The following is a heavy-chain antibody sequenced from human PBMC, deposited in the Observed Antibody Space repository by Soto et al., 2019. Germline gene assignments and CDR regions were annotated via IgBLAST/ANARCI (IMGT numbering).Heavy chain of an antibody. D-gene: IGHD1-7*01. J-gene: IGHJ4*02. CDR1: GGTFSSYA. Sequence: SVKVSCKASGGTFSSYAISWVRQAPGQGLEWMGGIIPIFGTANYAQKFQGRVTITADESTSTAYMELSSLRSEDTAVYYCAGGNWNYVVAFDYWGQGTLVTVSS. CDR2: IIPIFGTA. CDR3: AGGNWNYVVAFDY. V-gene: IGHV1-69*13.